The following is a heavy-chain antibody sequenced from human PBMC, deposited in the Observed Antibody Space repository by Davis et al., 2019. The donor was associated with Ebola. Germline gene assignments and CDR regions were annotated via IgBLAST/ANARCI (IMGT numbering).Heavy chain of an antibody. CDR3: ARDRINGDYGVDV. CDR1: GGSLSSYS. D-gene: IGHD2-8*01. J-gene: IGHJ6*02. Sequence: PGGSLRLSCTVSGGSLSSYSWSWIRQPVGKGLEWIGHIHTSGSTNYNPSLKSRLTMSVDRSKNQFSLKLTSVTAADTAVYYCARDRINGDYGVDVWGQGTTVTVSS. V-gene: IGHV4-4*07. CDR2: IHTSGST.